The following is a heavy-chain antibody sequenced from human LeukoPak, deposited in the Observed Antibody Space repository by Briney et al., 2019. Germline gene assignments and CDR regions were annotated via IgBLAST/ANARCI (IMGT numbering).Heavy chain of an antibody. V-gene: IGHV4-34*01. Sequence: PSETLSLTCAVHSGSFRGYYWSWIRQPPGKGLEWIGEFNHSGSTNYNPSLKSRVTISVATSKNQFSLKLSSVTAAETAVYYCARGGTGMVRRVNGMDVWGQGTTVTVSS. D-gene: IGHD3-10*01. CDR2: FNHSGST. CDR1: SGSFRGYY. CDR3: ARGGTGMVRRVNGMDV. J-gene: IGHJ6*02.